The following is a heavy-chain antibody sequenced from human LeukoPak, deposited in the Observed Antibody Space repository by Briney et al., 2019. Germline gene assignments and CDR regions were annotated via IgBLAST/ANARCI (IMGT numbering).Heavy chain of an antibody. CDR1: GGSVAGNY. CDR2: IYYSGST. V-gene: IGHV4-59*02. Sequence: TSETLSLTCTVSGGSVAGNYWSWIRQPPGKGLEWIGYIYYSGSTNYNPSLKSRVTISVDTSKNQFSLKLSSVTAADTAVYYCARGGLRGSFDPWGQGTLVTVSS. CDR3: ARGGLRGSFDP. J-gene: IGHJ5*02. D-gene: IGHD4-23*01.